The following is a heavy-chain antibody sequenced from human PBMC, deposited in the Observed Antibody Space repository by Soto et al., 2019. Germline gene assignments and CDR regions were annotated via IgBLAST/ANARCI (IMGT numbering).Heavy chain of an antibody. CDR3: ARVPCRSYSGGWYGY. V-gene: IGHV1-69*12. Sequence: QVQLVQSGAEVKKPGSSVKVSCKASGGTFSSYAISWVRQAPGQGLEWMGGIIPIFGTAKYAQKCQGRVTVXXDXCXXGAYRELRGLRSEAAAVDDGARVPCRSYSGGWYGYWGEGTLVTVAS. CDR1: GGTFSSYA. CDR2: IIPIFGTA. D-gene: IGHD6-19*01. J-gene: IGHJ4*02.